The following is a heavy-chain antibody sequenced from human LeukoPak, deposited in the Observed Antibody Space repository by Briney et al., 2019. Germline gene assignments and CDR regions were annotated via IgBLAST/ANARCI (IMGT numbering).Heavy chain of an antibody. J-gene: IGHJ4*02. D-gene: IGHD3-22*01. Sequence: GGSLRLSCSASGFTFSSYAMHWVRQAPGKGLEYVSAISSNGGSTYYADSVKGRFTISRDNSKSTLYLQMSSLRAEDTAVYYCVAPAYYDSSGYYFWGQGTLVTVSS. CDR1: GFTFSSYA. V-gene: IGHV3-64D*06. CDR2: ISSNGGST. CDR3: VAPAYYDSSGYYF.